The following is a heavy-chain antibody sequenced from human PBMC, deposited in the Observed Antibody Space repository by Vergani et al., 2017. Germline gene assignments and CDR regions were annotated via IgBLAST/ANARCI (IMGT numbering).Heavy chain of an antibody. D-gene: IGHD5-12*01. CDR2: ISCSGSST. J-gene: IGHJ6*02. V-gene: IGHV3-23*01. CDR1: GFTFNHYA. CDR3: AKANPRNSGYDYLYYYHAMDV. Sequence: EVQLLESRGDLVQPGGSLRLSCAASGFTFNHYAMNWVRQAPGKGLEWVSGISCSGSSTYYAVSGKGRLTISRGSFKNKLYLQRNSLSAGDTAVYYCAKANPRNSGYDYLYYYHAMDVWGQGTTVTVSS.